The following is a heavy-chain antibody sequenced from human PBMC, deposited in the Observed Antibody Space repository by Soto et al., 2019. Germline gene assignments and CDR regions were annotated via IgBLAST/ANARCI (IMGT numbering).Heavy chain of an antibody. J-gene: IGHJ6*02. CDR1: GFTFSSYA. CDR3: ARDALRYFDWYYYYGMDV. V-gene: IGHV3-30-3*01. D-gene: IGHD3-9*01. CDR2: ISYDGSNK. Sequence: GGSLRLSCAASGFTFSSYAMHWVRQAPGKGLEWVAVISYDGSNKYYADSVKGRFTISRDNSKNTLYLQMNSLRAEDTAVYYCARDALRYFDWYYYYGMDVWGQGTTVTVSS.